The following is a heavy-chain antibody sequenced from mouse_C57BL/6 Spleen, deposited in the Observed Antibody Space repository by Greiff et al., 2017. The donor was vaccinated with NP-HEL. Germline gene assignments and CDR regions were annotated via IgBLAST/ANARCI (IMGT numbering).Heavy chain of an antibody. J-gene: IGHJ4*01. V-gene: IGHV3-6*01. CDR3: ARGYDYDEAMDY. Sequence: EVKLQESGPGLVKPSQSLSLTCSVTGYSITSGYYWNWIRQFPGNKLEWMGYISYDGSNNYNPSLKNRISITRDTSKNQFFLKLNSVTTEDTATYYCARGYDYDEAMDYWGQGTSVTVSS. CDR1: GYSITSGYY. D-gene: IGHD2-4*01. CDR2: ISYDGSN.